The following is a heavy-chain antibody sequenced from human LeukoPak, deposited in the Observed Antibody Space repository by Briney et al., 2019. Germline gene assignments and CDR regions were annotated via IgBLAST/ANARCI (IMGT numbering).Heavy chain of an antibody. J-gene: IGHJ6*03. V-gene: IGHV4-34*01. CDR3: ARDPGNYYDSSGYYYYYYMDV. Sequence: PSETLSLTCAVYGGSFSGYYWSWIRQPPGKGLEWIGEINHSGSTNYNPSLKSRVTISVDTPKNQFSLKLSSVTAADTAVYYCARDPGNYYDSSGYYYYYYMDVWGKGTTVTVSS. CDR1: GGSFSGYY. CDR2: INHSGST. D-gene: IGHD3-22*01.